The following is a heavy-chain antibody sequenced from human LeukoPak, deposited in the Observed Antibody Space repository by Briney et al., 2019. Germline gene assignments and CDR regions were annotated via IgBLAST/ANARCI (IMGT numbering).Heavy chain of an antibody. CDR3: ARGPYSSSWFIDY. CDR1: GGSISSYY. Sequence: PSETLPLTCTVSGGSISSYYWSWIRQPPGKGLEWIGYIYYSGRNNYKPSLKSGVTISVDTSKNQFSLKLSSGTAADTAVYYCARGPYSSSWFIDYWGQGTLVTVSS. J-gene: IGHJ4*02. D-gene: IGHD6-13*01. V-gene: IGHV4-59*01. CDR2: IYYSGRN.